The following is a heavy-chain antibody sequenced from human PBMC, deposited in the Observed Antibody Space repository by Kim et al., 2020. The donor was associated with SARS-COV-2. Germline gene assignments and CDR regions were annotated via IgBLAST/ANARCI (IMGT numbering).Heavy chain of an antibody. J-gene: IGHJ4*02. Sequence: LKSRVTISVDTSKNQFSLKLSSVTAADTAVYYCAGGNYDYVWGSYRFFDYWGQGTLVTVSS. CDR3: AGGNYDYVWGSYRFFDY. V-gene: IGHV4-59*09. D-gene: IGHD3-16*02.